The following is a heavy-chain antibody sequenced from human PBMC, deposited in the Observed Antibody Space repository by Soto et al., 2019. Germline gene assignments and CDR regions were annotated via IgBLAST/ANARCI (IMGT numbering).Heavy chain of an antibody. CDR3: ARDLRIGFDF. J-gene: IGHJ3*01. CDR2: ISYSGST. CDR1: GASISSGGYY. V-gene: IGHV4-31*03. Sequence: PSETLSLTCNVSGASISSGGYYWSWLRQHPGKCLEWIGYISYSGSTSYNPSLKSRVTISVDTSQNQFSLKLTSVTAADTALYFCARDLRIGFDFWGQGTLVTV. D-gene: IGHD4-17*01.